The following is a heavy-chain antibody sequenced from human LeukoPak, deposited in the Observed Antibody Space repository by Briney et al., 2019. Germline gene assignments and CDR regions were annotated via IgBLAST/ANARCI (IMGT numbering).Heavy chain of an antibody. CDR1: GFTFSGSA. V-gene: IGHV3-73*01. J-gene: IGHJ4*02. CDR2: IRSKANSYAT. CDR3: ARLLRYFDWPYPSGD. D-gene: IGHD3-9*01. Sequence: GGSLRLSCAASGFTFSGSAMHWVRQASGKGLEWVGRIRSKANSYATAYAASVKGRFTISRDDSKNTAYLQMNSLKTEDTAVYYCARLLRYFDWPYPSGDWGQGTLVTVSS.